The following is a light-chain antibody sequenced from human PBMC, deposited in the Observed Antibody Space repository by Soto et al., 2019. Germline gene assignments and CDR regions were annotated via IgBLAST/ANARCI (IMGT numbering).Light chain of an antibody. CDR2: VNSDGSH. CDR3: QTWGSDTVV. V-gene: IGLV4-69*01. Sequence: QLVLTQSPSASASLGASVKLTCTLSSGHSNYAIAWHQQQPEKGPRYLMNVNSDGSHSKGDGIPDRFSGSSSGAERYLTISSLQSDDEADYYCQTWGSDTVVFGGGTQLTVL. J-gene: IGLJ2*01. CDR1: SGHSNYA.